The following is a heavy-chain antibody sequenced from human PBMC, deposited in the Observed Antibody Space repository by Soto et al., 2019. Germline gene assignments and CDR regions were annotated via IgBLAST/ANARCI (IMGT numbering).Heavy chain of an antibody. J-gene: IGHJ5*02. Sequence: PGGSLRLSCAASGFTFSSYAMSWVRQAPGKGLEWVSGISGSGGSTYYADSVKGRFTISRDNSKNTLYLQMNSLRAEDTAVYYCARDCGGGNCSIKFDPWGQGTLVTVSS. CDR3: ARDCGGGNCSIKFDP. V-gene: IGHV3-23*01. CDR1: GFTFSSYA. D-gene: IGHD2-15*01. CDR2: ISGSGGST.